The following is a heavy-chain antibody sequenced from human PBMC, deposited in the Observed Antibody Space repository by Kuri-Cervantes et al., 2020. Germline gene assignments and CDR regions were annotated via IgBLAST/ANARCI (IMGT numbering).Heavy chain of an antibody. CDR2: IKQDGSEK. D-gene: IGHD3-3*01. V-gene: IGHV3-7*01. CDR3: AKDQWRFLEWYYYGMDV. CDR1: GFTFSSYW. Sequence: GGSLRLSCAASGFTFSSYWMSWVRQAPGKGLEWVANIKQDGSEKYYVDSVKGRFTISRDNSKNTLYLQMNSLRAEDTAVYYCAKDQWRFLEWYYYGMDVWGQGTTVTVSS. J-gene: IGHJ6*02.